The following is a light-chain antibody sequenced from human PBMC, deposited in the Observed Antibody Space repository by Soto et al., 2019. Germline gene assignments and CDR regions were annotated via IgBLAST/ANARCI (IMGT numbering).Light chain of an antibody. Sequence: QSALTQPRSVSGSPGQSVTISCTGTNSDVGTYNYVSWYQQHPGKAPKLIIYDVTKRPSGVPDRFSGSKSGNTVSLIISGLQAADEAEYYCCCCSYAGSSSFRVLFGGGTQLTVL. CDR1: NSDVGTYNY. CDR2: DVT. J-gene: IGLJ2*01. CDR3: CSYAGSSSFRVL. V-gene: IGLV2-11*01.